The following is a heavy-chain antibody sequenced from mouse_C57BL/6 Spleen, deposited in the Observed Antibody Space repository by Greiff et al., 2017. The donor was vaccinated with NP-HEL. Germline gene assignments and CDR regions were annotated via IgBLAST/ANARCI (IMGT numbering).Heavy chain of an antibody. CDR2: IYPGSGST. D-gene: IGHD2-1*01. CDR1: GYTFTSYW. CDR3: ARSRGNYGWYFDG. V-gene: IGHV1-55*01. J-gene: IGHJ1*03. Sequence: VQLQQSGAELVKPGASVKMSCKASGYTFTSYWITWVKQRPGQGLEWIGDIYPGSGSTNYNEKFKSKATLTVDTSSSTAYMQLSSLTSEDSAVYYCARSRGNYGWYFDGWGTGTTVTVSA.